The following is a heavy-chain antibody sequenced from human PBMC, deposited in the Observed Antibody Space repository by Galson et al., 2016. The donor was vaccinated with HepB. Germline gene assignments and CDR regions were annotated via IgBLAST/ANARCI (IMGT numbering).Heavy chain of an antibody. J-gene: IGHJ4*02. CDR1: GDSVSSKSAT. V-gene: IGHV6-1*01. CDR2: TYYRSKWYN. Sequence: CAISGDSVSSKSATWNWIRQSPSRGLEWLGRTYYRSKWYNDYAISVKSRITINPDTSKNQFSLQLNSVTPEDTAVYNCARGTGYSYGYDGHFDYWGQGTLVTVSS. CDR3: ARGTGYSYGYDGHFDY. D-gene: IGHD5-18*01.